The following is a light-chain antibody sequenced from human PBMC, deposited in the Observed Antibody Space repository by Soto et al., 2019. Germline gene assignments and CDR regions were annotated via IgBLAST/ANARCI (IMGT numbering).Light chain of an antibody. V-gene: IGKV1-9*01. CDR1: QGISSY. J-gene: IGKJ4*01. Sequence: DIQLTQSPSFLSASVGDRVTITCRASQGISSYLAWYQQKPGKAHKLLIYDASTLQSGVPSRFSGSGSGTEFTLTISSLQPEDFATYYCQQLNSYPLTFGGGTKVDIK. CDR3: QQLNSYPLT. CDR2: DAS.